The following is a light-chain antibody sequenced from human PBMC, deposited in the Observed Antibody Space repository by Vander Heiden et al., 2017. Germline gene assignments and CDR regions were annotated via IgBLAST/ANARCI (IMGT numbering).Light chain of an antibody. CDR2: AAS. Sequence: DIQMTQSPSSLSASVGDRVTITCRASQSISSYLNWYQQKPGKAPKLLIYAASSMQSGVPSRFSGSGCGTDFTLTISSRQPEDFAAYYCQQNYSSPPITFGQGTQVEIK. J-gene: IGKJ5*01. CDR1: QSISSY. CDR3: QQNYSSPPIT. V-gene: IGKV1-39*01.